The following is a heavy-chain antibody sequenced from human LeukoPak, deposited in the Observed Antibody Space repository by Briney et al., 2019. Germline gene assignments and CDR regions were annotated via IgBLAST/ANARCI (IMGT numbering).Heavy chain of an antibody. V-gene: IGHV3-NL1*01. CDR2: IDTDGTYI. J-gene: IGHJ3*02. CDR1: GFTFRNYD. Sequence: PGGSLRLSCAASGFTFRNYDIHWIRQAPGKGLEWVSSIDTDGTYIHYADSVKGRFTISRDNSKNTLYLQMNSLRAEDTAVYYCAKDLGYCSSTSCSVAFDIWGQGTMVTVSS. CDR3: AKDLGYCSSTSCSVAFDI. D-gene: IGHD2-2*01.